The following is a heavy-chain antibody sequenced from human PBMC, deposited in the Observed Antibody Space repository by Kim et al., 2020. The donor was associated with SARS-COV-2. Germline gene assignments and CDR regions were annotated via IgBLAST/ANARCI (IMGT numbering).Heavy chain of an antibody. CDR2: ITESGATT. CDR3: VKDHDWSFDY. D-gene: IGHD3-9*01. J-gene: IGHJ4*02. Sequence: GGSLRLSCAASGFTFSASVMRRVRQAPGKGLRWVSTITESGATTFYADSVKGRFTISRDNSKNMLYLQMNSLTVEDTAVYFCVKDHDWSFDYWGQGSLVTVSS. V-gene: IGHV3-23*01. CDR1: GFTFSASV.